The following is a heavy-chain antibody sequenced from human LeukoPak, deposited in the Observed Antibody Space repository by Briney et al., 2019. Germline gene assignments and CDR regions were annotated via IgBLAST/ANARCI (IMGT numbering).Heavy chain of an antibody. CDR3: ARQGAFNY. V-gene: IGHV4-39*01. J-gene: IGHJ4*02. D-gene: IGHD3-16*01. CDR1: GGSISSSSYY. CDR2: ICYSGST. Sequence: SETLSLTCTVSGGSISSSSYYWGWIRQPPGKGLEWIGSICYSGSTYYNPSLKSRVTISVDTSKNQFSLKLSSVTAADTAVYYCARQGAFNYWGQGTLVTVSS.